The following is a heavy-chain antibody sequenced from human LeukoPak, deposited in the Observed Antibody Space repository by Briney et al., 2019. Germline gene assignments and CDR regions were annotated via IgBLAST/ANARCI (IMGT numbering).Heavy chain of an antibody. D-gene: IGHD2/OR15-2a*01. CDR3: ARHSTTWTPFDY. CDR1: GGSISSYY. CDR2: IYYSGST. V-gene: IGHV4-59*08. J-gene: IGHJ4*02. Sequence: SETLSLTCTVSGGSISSYYWSWIRQPPGKGLEWIGYIYYSGSTNYNPSLKSRVTISVDTSKNQFSLKLSSVTAADTAVYYCARHSTTWTPFDYWGQGTLDTVSS.